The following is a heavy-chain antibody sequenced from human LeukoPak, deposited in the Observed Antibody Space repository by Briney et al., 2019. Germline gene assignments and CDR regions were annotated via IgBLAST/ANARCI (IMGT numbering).Heavy chain of an antibody. J-gene: IGHJ6*02. CDR2: ISSSSSTI. CDR3: AGTVVVPADYGMDV. V-gene: IGHV3-48*01. CDR1: GFTFSSYS. D-gene: IGHD2-2*01. Sequence: PGGSLRRSCAASGFTFSSYSMNWVRQAPGKGLEWVSYISSSSSTIYYADSVKGRFTISRDNAKNSLYLQMNSLRAEDTAVYYCAGTVVVPADYGMDVWGQGTTVTVSS.